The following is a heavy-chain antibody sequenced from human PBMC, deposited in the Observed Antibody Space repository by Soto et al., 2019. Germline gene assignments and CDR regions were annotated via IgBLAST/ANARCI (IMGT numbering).Heavy chain of an antibody. Sequence: QVQLVESGGGVVQPGRSLRLSCAASGFTFSSYAMHWVRQAPGKGLEWVAVISYDGSNKYYADSVKGRFTISRDNSKNTLYLKMNSLRAEDTAVYNCARATSGWYKDAFEIWGQGTMVTVSS. J-gene: IGHJ3*02. V-gene: IGHV3-30-3*01. CDR2: ISYDGSNK. CDR3: ARATSGWYKDAFEI. CDR1: GFTFSSYA. D-gene: IGHD6-19*01.